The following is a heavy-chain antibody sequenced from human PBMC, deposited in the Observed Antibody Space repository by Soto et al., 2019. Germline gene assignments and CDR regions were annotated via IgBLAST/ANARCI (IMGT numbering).Heavy chain of an antibody. Sequence: EVQLVESGGGLVKPGGSLRLSCAASGFTFSSYSMNWVRQAPGKRLEWVSSISSSSSYIYYADSVKGRFTISRDNAKNSLYLQMNSLRAEDTAVYYCARQVYDYGDHVWYFDYWGQGTLVTVSS. CDR2: ISSSSSYI. CDR1: GFTFSSYS. J-gene: IGHJ4*02. D-gene: IGHD4-17*01. CDR3: ARQVYDYGDHVWYFDY. V-gene: IGHV3-21*01.